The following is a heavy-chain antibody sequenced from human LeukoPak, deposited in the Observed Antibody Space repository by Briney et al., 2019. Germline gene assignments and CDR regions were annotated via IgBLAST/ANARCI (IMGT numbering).Heavy chain of an antibody. D-gene: IGHD2-15*01. J-gene: IGHJ5*02. V-gene: IGHV1-18*01. CDR2: ISVYNGHT. CDR1: GDTFTSYG. Sequence: GASVKVSCKASGDTFTSYGISWVRQAPGQRLEWMGWISVYNGHTTYAQKFQDRVTMTTDTSTNTAYMELRSLRSDDTAVYYCARFCSGGGCYHNWFDPWGQGTLVSVSS. CDR3: ARFCSGGGCYHNWFDP.